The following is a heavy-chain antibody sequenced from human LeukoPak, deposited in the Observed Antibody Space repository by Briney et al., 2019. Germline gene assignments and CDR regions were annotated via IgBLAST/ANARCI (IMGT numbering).Heavy chain of an antibody. Sequence: SETLSLTCTVSGGSISSSSYYWGWIRQPPAKGLEWIGSIYYSGSTYYNPSLKSRVTISVDTSKNQFSLKLSSVTAADTAVYYCASSVVTATWYFDLWGRGTLVTVSS. CDR1: GGSISSSSYY. D-gene: IGHD2-21*02. CDR2: IYYSGST. V-gene: IGHV4-39*01. CDR3: ASSVVTATWYFDL. J-gene: IGHJ2*01.